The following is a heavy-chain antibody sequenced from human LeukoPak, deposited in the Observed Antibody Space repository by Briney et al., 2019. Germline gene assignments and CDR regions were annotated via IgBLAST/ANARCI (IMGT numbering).Heavy chain of an antibody. J-gene: IGHJ4*02. D-gene: IGHD6-19*01. V-gene: IGHV3-21*01. CDR3: ARVVGESIAVAGNDY. Sequence: GESLRLSCAASGFTFNSFSMNWVRQAPGKGLEWVSFISHSSISIYYADSVKGRFTISRDNAKNSLYLQMNSLRAEDTAVYYCARVVGESIAVAGNDYWGQGTLVTVSP. CDR2: ISHSSISI. CDR1: GFTFNSFS.